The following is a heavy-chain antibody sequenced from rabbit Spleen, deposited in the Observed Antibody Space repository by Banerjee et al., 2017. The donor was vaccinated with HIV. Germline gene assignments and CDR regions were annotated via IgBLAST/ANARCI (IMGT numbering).Heavy chain of an antibody. CDR1: GLDFSNSYW. CDR2: IYLGSNDNT. V-gene: IGHV1S45*01. CDR3: ARDTSSSFSSYGMDL. J-gene: IGHJ6*01. Sequence: QEQLVESGGGLVQPEGSLTLTCKASGLDFSNSYWICWVRQAPGKGLEWIACIYLGSNDNTYYTSWAKGRFTISRTSSTTVTLQMTSLTAADTATYFCARDTSSSFSSYGMDLWGPGTLVTVS. D-gene: IGHD1-1*01.